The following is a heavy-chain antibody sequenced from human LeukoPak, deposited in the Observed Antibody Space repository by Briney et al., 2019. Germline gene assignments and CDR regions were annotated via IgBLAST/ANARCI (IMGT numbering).Heavy chain of an antibody. J-gene: IGHJ6*03. CDR2: IHYSGST. Sequence: SETLSLTCTVSGGSISSSSYYWGWIRQPPGKGLEWIGSIHYSGSTYYNPSLKSRVTIAVDTSKNQFSLKLSSVTAADTAVYYCARGVGATFYYYYMDVWGKGTTVTISS. V-gene: IGHV4-39*07. CDR1: GGSISSSSYY. CDR3: ARGVGATFYYYYMDV. D-gene: IGHD1-26*01.